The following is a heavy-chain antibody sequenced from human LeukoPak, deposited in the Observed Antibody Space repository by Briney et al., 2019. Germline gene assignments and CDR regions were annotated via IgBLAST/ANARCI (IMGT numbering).Heavy chain of an antibody. CDR1: GYTFTGHY. V-gene: IGHV1-2*02. Sequence: VASVKVSCKASGYTFTGHYIHWVRQAPGQGLEWMGWINPKNAATNYAQKFQGRVTMTSDTSINTAYMELTRLTSADTAVYYCARSIRIAVAGPPQNPLFDCWGQGTLVTVSS. D-gene: IGHD6-19*01. CDR3: ARSIRIAVAGPPQNPLFDC. J-gene: IGHJ4*02. CDR2: INPKNAAT.